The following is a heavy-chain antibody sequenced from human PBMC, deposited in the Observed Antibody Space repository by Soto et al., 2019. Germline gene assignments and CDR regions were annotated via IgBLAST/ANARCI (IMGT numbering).Heavy chain of an antibody. CDR3: ARSRITGSTWTFDY. CDR2: IYPGDSDT. V-gene: IGHV5-51*01. CDR1: GYSFTNYW. D-gene: IGHD1-20*01. Sequence: PGESLKISCKGSGYSFTNYWIGWVRQMPGKGLEWMGIIYPGDSDTRYGPSFQGQVTISVDKSISTAYLQWRSLKASDSGMYYCARSRITGSTWTFDYWGQETLVTVSS. J-gene: IGHJ4*02.